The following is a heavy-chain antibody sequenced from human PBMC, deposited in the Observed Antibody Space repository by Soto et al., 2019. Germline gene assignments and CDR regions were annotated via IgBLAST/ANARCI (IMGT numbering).Heavy chain of an antibody. D-gene: IGHD2-15*01. CDR2: IYYSGST. Sequence: QVQLQESGPGLVKPSQTLSLTCTVSGGSISSGGYYWSWIRQHPGKGLEWIGYIYYSGSTYYNPSLKSRVTIAVDTSKNPFSLKLSSVTAADTAVYYCARDGKDCSGGSCRNDWFDPWGQGTLVTVSS. V-gene: IGHV4-31*03. J-gene: IGHJ5*02. CDR3: ARDGKDCSGGSCRNDWFDP. CDR1: GGSISSGGYY.